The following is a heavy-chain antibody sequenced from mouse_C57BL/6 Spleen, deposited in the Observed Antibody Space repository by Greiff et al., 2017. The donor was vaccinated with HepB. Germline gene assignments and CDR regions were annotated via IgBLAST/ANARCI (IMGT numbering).Heavy chain of an antibody. CDR2: IDPSDSYT. CDR1: GYTFTSYW. Sequence: VKLQQPGAELVMPGASVKLSCKASGYTFTSYWMHWVKQRPGQGLEWIGEIDPSDSYTNYNQKFKGKSTLTVDKSSSTAYMQLSSLTSEDSAVYYCARERGYSPFDVWGTGTTVTVSS. CDR3: ARERGYSPFDV. D-gene: IGHD2-12*01. V-gene: IGHV1-69*01. J-gene: IGHJ1*03.